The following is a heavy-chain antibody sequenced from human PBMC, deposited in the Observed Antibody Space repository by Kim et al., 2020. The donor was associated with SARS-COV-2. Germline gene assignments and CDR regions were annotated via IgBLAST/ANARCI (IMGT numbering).Heavy chain of an antibody. CDR3: ARGRYYYSNSGPPFDI. D-gene: IGHD3-22*01. V-gene: IGHV3-30*09. J-gene: IGHJ3*02. Sequence: GGSLRLSCAVSGFTFNNYAMHWVRQAPGKGLDWVAVVSYDGYNKYYADSVRCRFAFSRDHSKNTLYLPMNNLRPDDTAVYYCARGRYYYSNSGPPFDICGQGTLVSVSS. CDR2: VSYDGYNK. CDR1: GFTFNNYA.